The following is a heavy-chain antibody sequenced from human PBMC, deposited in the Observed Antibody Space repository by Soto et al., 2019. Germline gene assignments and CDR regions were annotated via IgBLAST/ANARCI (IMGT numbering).Heavy chain of an antibody. Sequence: GGSLRLSCAASGFTFSSYAMSWVRQAPGKGLEWVSAISGSGGSTYYADSVKGRFTISRDNSKNTLYLQMNSLRAEDTAVYYCAKNALGGYYDFWSGYTSYFDYWGQGTLVTVSS. J-gene: IGHJ4*02. D-gene: IGHD3-3*01. CDR2: ISGSGGST. CDR1: GFTFSSYA. CDR3: AKNALGGYYDFWSGYTSYFDY. V-gene: IGHV3-23*01.